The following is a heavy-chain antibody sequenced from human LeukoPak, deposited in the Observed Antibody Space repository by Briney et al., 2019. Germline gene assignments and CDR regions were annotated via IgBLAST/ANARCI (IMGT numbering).Heavy chain of an antibody. CDR2: ISWNSGSI. V-gene: IGHV3-9*01. CDR3: AKEVASTYY. Sequence: GGSLRLSCAASGFTFDDYAMHWVRQAPGKGLEWVSGISWNSGSIGYADSVKGRFTISRDNAKNSLYLQMNSLRAEDTALYYCAKEVASTYYWGQGTLVTVSS. J-gene: IGHJ4*02. D-gene: IGHD6-19*01. CDR1: GFTFDDYA.